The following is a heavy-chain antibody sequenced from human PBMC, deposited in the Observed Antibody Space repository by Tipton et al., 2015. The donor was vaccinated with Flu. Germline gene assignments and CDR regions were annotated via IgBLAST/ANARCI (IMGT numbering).Heavy chain of an antibody. CDR2: MNPNSGYA. Sequence: QVQLVQSGPEVKKPGASVRVSCKASGYTFTSYDVNWVRLATGQGLEWMGWMNPNSGYAGYAQKFQGRVTMTRNTSISTAYLELTSLRSDDTAIYYCATDAGSLDYWGQGTVVTVSS. CDR3: ATDAGSLDY. D-gene: IGHD1-26*01. J-gene: IGHJ4*02. CDR1: GYTFTSYD. V-gene: IGHV1-8*01.